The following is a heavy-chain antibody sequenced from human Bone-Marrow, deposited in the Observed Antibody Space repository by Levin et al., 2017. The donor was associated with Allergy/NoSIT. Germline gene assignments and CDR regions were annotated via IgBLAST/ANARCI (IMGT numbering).Heavy chain of an antibody. V-gene: IGHV3-30*18. J-gene: IGHJ5*02. D-gene: IGHD2-15*01. CDR1: GFTLSNHG. CDR2: ISYHGSDI. Sequence: PGGSLRLSCAVSGFTLSNHGLHWVRQAPGKGLEWVAVISYHGSDIFYADAVKGRFTISRDTSKNTVFLQMNSLRAEDTAVYYCTKDVKVCPGSDCDRYSLYNWFAPWGQGTLVTVST. CDR3: TKDVKVCPGSDCDRYSLYNWFAP.